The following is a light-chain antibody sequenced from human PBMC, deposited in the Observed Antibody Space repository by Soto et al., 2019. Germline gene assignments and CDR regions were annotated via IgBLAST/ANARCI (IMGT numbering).Light chain of an antibody. J-gene: IGLJ1*01. CDR2: QVT. V-gene: IGLV2-14*01. CDR3: NSYSSTNFYV. Sequence: QSALAQPASVSGSPGQSITISCTGSFSDTAVFNYVSWYQQYPGRAPKLLIYQVTSRASGVSHRFSGSKSGNTASLTISGLQPEDEAEYYCNSYSSTNFYVFGTGTKATVL. CDR1: FSDTAVFNY.